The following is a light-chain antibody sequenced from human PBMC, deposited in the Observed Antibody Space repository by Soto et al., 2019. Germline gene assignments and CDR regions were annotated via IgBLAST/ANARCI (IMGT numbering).Light chain of an antibody. CDR2: GAS. V-gene: IGKV3-20*01. CDR3: QQYGNSPWT. Sequence: IVLTQSPCTVSLSPGERATLSCSASQSVSSSYLAWYQHRPGQAPRLLIFGASSRATGIPDRFSGTGSGTDFTLTISRLEPEDFAVYYCQQYGNSPWTFGQGTKVDIK. J-gene: IGKJ1*01. CDR1: QSVSSSY.